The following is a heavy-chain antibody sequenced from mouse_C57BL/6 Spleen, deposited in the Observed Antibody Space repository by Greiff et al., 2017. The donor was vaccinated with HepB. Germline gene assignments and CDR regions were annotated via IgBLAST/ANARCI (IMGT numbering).Heavy chain of an antibody. J-gene: IGHJ1*03. CDR1: GYTFTSYW. Sequence: VQLQQPGTELVKPGASVKLSCKASGYTFTSYWMHWVKQRPGQGLEWIGNINPSNGGTNYNEKFKSKATLTVDKSSSTAYMQRSSLTSEDSAVYYCARRGSLAVYWYCDVWGTGTTVTVSS. D-gene: IGHD6-1*01. CDR2: INPSNGGT. V-gene: IGHV1-53*01. CDR3: ARRGSLAVYWYCDV.